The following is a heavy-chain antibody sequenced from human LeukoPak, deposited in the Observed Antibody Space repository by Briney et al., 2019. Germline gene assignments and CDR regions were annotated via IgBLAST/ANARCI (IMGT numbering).Heavy chain of an antibody. CDR3: ARDIGYNTFDY. Sequence: GGSLRLSCAGSGFTFSNFWMSWVRQAPGKGLEWVANIKEDGSDKYYVDSVKGRLTISRDNAKNSLYLQMNSLRAEDTAVYYCARDIGYNTFDYWGQGTLVTVSS. D-gene: IGHD5-24*01. J-gene: IGHJ4*02. CDR1: GFTFSNFW. CDR2: IKEDGSDK. V-gene: IGHV3-7*05.